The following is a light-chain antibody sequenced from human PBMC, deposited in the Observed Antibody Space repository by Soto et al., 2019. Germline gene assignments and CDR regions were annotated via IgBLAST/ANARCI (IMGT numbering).Light chain of an antibody. CDR1: SSDVGGFNY. V-gene: IGLV2-14*01. CDR3: SSYTSSSSGV. CDR2: EVR. J-gene: IGLJ1*01. Sequence: SALTQRASVSGSPGQSITISCTGTSSDVGGFNYVSWYQQHPGKTPKLLIYEVRLRPTGVSDRFSGSKSGNTASLTISGLQAEDEADYYCSSYTSSSSGVFGTGTKVTVL.